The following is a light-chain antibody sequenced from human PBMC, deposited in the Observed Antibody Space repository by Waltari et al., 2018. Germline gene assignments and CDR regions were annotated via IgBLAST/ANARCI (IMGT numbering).Light chain of an antibody. CDR1: SSNIGSNY. V-gene: IGLV1-47*01. CDR3: AAWDDSLSRWL. J-gene: IGLJ3*02. Sequence: QSVLTQPPSASGTPGQRVTISCSGRSSNIGSNYVYWYQHVPGAAPKLLISRNNRRPSGVPDRFSGSKSGTSASLASSGLRSEDEADYYCAAWDDSLSRWLLGGGTKLTVL. CDR2: RNN.